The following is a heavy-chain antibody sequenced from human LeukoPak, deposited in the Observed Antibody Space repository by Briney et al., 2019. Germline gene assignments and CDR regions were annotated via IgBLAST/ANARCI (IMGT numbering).Heavy chain of an antibody. D-gene: IGHD2-15*01. CDR3: AREQVVARTFDY. CDR2: INPNSGGT. CDR1: VYTSTRYY. V-gene: IGHV1-2*02. J-gene: IGHJ4*02. Sequence: SVKVSCKASVYTSTRYYMHWVRQAPGHRLEWMGWINPNSGGTNYAQKFQGTVTMTRDTSISTAYMELSRLRSDDAAVYYCAREQVVARTFDYWGQGTLVTVSS.